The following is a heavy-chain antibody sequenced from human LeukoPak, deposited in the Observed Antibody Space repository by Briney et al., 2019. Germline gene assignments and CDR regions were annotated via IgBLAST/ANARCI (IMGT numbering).Heavy chain of an antibody. CDR2: ISGSGGST. CDR3: AKENPYYDFWRGPDAFDI. V-gene: IGHV3-23*01. D-gene: IGHD3-3*01. J-gene: IGHJ3*02. Sequence: AESLSLSCAASGFTFSSYAMSWIRQAPGKGLEWVSAISGSGGSTYYPDLVKGRITISSNNSRNTLYLQRNSLRAEATAVYYCAKENPYYDFWRGPDAFDIWGQGTMVTVSS. CDR1: GFTFSSYA.